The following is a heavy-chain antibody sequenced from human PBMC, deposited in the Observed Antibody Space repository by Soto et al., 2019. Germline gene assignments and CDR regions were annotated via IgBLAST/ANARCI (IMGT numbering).Heavy chain of an antibody. CDR3: ARGDTFHRSMGY. D-gene: IGHD2-8*01. V-gene: IGHV1-69*02. CDR1: GGTFSSYT. J-gene: IGHJ4*02. Sequence: QVQLVQSGAEVKKPGSSVKVSCKASGGTFSSYTISWVRQAPGQGLEWMGRIIPILGIANYAQKFQGRVTIPADKSTSTAYMELSSLRSEDTAVYYCARGDTFHRSMGYWGQGTLVTVSS. CDR2: IIPILGIA.